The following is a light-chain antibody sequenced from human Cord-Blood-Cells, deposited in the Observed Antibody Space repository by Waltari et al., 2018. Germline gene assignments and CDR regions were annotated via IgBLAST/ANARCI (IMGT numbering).Light chain of an antibody. V-gene: IGKV1-39*01. CDR1: QSISSY. CDR3: QHSYSTPHT. J-gene: IGKJ2*01. CDR2: AAS. Sequence: DIQMTQSPSSLSASVGDRVTITCRASQSISSYLNWYQQKPGKAPKLLIYAASSLQSGVPSRFSGSGSGTDFTLTIISLQPEDFATYYCQHSYSTPHTFGQGTKLEIK.